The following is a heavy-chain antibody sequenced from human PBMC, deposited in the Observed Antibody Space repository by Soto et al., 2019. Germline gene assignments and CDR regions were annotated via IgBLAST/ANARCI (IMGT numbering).Heavy chain of an antibody. V-gene: IGHV3-30*18. J-gene: IGHJ4*02. CDR1: GFTFSSYG. D-gene: IGHD3-22*01. Sequence: GGSLRLSCAASGFTFSSYGMHWVRQAPGKGLEWVAVISYDGSNKYYADNVKGRFTISRDNSKNTLYLQKNSLRDEDTAVYFFAKVASDDSSGYYGPMDYWGQGTLVTVSS. CDR2: ISYDGSNK. CDR3: AKVASDDSSGYYGPMDY.